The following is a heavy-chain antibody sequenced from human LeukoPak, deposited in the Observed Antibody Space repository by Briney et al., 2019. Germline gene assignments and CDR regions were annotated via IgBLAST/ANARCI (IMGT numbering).Heavy chain of an antibody. J-gene: IGHJ3*02. CDR2: IDYKGST. CDR1: GGSISNYY. V-gene: IGHV4-59*01. D-gene: IGHD5-18*01. CDR3: ARSRSGYSYDHAAFDI. Sequence: SETLSLTCTVSGGSISNYYWSWIRQPPGKGLEWIAYIDYKGSTTYNPSLKSRVTISVDTSRNQFSLKLSSVTAADTAVYYCARSRSGYSYDHAAFDIWGQGTMVTVSS.